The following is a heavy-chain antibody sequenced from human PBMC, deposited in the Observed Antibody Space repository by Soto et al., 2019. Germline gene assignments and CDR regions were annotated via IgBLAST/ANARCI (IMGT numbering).Heavy chain of an antibody. CDR2: ISGSGGST. CDR1: GFTFSSYA. Sequence: GSLRLSCAASGFTFSSYAMSWVRQAPGKGLEWVSAISGSGGSTYYADSVKGRFTISRDNSKNTLYLQMNSLRAEDTAVYYCAKDSPPYYDILTGYWDYWGQGTLVTVSS. D-gene: IGHD3-9*01. J-gene: IGHJ4*02. V-gene: IGHV3-23*01. CDR3: AKDSPPYYDILTGYWDY.